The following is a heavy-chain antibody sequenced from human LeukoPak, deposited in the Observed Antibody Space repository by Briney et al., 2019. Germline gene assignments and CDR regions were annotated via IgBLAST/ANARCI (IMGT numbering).Heavy chain of an antibody. D-gene: IGHD1-14*01. Sequence: SETLSLTCNVSGASISGHYLTWIRQPPGKGLEWIGYISYIGSTNYNPSPKSRVTISVDTSKNQFSLKLRSVTAADTAVYYCARDQISINALDMWGQGTVVTVSS. CDR3: ARDQISINALDM. CDR2: ISYIGST. J-gene: IGHJ3*02. CDR1: GASISGHY. V-gene: IGHV4-59*11.